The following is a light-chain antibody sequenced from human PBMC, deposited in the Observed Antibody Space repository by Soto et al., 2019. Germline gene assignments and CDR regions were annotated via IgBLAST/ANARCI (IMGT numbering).Light chain of an antibody. CDR3: QQYGDSRWT. CDR1: RSVTSSS. Sequence: VLTQSQGTLSLSTGERATLSCRGSRSVTSSSLAWYQQKPGQAPRLLIYSASHRATGIPDRFSGSQSGTDFPLTISRLEPEAFAAYYCQQYGDSRWTFGQGTKV. CDR2: SAS. V-gene: IGKV3-20*01. J-gene: IGKJ1*01.